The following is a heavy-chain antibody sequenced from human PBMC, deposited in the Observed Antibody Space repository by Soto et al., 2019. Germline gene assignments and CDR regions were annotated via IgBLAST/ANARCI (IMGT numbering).Heavy chain of an antibody. D-gene: IGHD2-15*01. Sequence: QVQLVQSGAEVKKPGSSVKVSCKASGGTFSSYVISWVRQAPGQGLEWMGGIIPMYGTVNYAQRFQDRVTITADTFASTAYMELSRLRSDDTAVYYCARDLGGCSGGSCRYNWFDPWGQVTLVTVSS. J-gene: IGHJ5*02. V-gene: IGHV1-69*06. CDR3: ARDLGGCSGGSCRYNWFDP. CDR1: GGTFSSYV. CDR2: IIPMYGTV.